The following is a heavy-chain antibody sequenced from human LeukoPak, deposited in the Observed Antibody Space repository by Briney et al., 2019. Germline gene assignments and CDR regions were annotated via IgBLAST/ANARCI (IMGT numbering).Heavy chain of an antibody. Sequence: GGSLRLSCAASGFTFSSYAMSWVRQAPGKGLEWVSAISGSGGSTYYADSVKGRFTISRDNSKNTLYLQMNNLRAEDTAVYYCAKDPDYYDSSGNFDYWGQGTLVTVSS. V-gene: IGHV3-23*01. CDR3: AKDPDYYDSSGNFDY. CDR1: GFTFSSYA. J-gene: IGHJ4*02. CDR2: ISGSGGST. D-gene: IGHD3-22*01.